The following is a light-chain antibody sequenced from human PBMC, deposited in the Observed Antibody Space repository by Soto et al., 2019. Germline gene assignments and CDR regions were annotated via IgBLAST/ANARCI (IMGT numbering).Light chain of an antibody. Sequence: DIQMTQSPSTLPASVGDRVTITCRASQSIITWLAWFQQAPGKAPKILISDASSWKSGVPSRFSGSGSGTEFTLTISSLQPDDFTTYYCQKYPLCPLTFGGGTKVEI. V-gene: IGKV1-5*01. J-gene: IGKJ4*01. CDR2: DAS. CDR1: QSIITW. CDR3: QKYPLCPLT.